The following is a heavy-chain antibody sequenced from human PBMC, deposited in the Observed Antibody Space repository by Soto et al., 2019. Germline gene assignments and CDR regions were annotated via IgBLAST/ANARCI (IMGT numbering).Heavy chain of an antibody. D-gene: IGHD1-1*01. CDR1: GYTFTNNV. CDR3: ARGEKGTISDY. V-gene: IGHV1-3*01. J-gene: IGHJ4*02. Sequence: QVQLVQSGAEVKKPGASVKVSCKASGYTFTNNVMHWVRQAPGQRLEWMGWISADNGNTKYSQKFQGRVTITRDTSANTAYMELSSLRSEDTAVYYCARGEKGTISDYWGQGTLVTVSS. CDR2: ISADNGNT.